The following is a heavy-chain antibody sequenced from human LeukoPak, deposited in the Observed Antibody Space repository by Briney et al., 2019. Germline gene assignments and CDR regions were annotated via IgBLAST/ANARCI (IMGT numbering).Heavy chain of an antibody. Sequence: SQTLSLTCTVSGGSISSGDYYWSWIRQPPGKGLEWIGYIYYSGSTYYNPSLKSRGTISVDTSKNQFSLKLSSVTAADTAVYYCARLPGWLRFRFGYYYMDVWGKGTTVTVSS. J-gene: IGHJ6*03. CDR3: ARLPGWLRFRFGYYYMDV. CDR2: IYYSGST. V-gene: IGHV4-30-4*08. D-gene: IGHD5-12*01. CDR1: GGSISSGDYY.